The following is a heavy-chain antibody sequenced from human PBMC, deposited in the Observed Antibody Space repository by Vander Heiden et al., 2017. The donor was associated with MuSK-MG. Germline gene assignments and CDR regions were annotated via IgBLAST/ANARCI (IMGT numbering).Heavy chain of an antibody. D-gene: IGHD1-26*01. V-gene: IGHV4-34*01. CDR3: ARGGSFNSWFDP. CDR1: GGSFSGYY. Sequence: QVQLQQRGAGLLKPSETLSLTCAVYGGSFSGYYWSWIRQPPGKGLEWIGEINHGGSTNYIPALKSRVTISVDTSRNQFSQKLSSVTAADPAVYCCARGGSFNSWFDPWGQGTLGTVSS. CDR2: INHGGST. J-gene: IGHJ5*02.